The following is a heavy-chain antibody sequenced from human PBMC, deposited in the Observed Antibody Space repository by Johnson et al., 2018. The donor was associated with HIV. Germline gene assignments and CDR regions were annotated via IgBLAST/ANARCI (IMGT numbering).Heavy chain of an antibody. Sequence: QVQLVESGGGLVKPGGSLRLSCAASGFTFSDYYMSWIRQAPGKGLEWVSYISSSGSTKYYADSVKGRFTISRDNSKNTLYLQMNSLRAEDTAVYYCARDYGDYAHDALDIWGQGTMVTVSS. CDR3: ARDYGDYAHDALDI. D-gene: IGHD4-17*01. CDR1: GFTFSDYY. CDR2: ISSSGSTK. J-gene: IGHJ3*02. V-gene: IGHV3-11*04.